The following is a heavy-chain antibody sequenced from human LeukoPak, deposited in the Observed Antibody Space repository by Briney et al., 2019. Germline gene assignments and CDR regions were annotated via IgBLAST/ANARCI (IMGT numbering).Heavy chain of an antibody. Sequence: GGSLRLSCAASGFTFSTYWLSWVRQTPGKGLEWVANIKQDGSETHYVDSVKGRFTISRDNAKNSLYLQMNSLRAEDTAVYYCARSIVGAMGRYYYYYMDVWGKGTTVTVSS. D-gene: IGHD1-26*01. CDR2: IKQDGSET. CDR3: ARSIVGAMGRYYYYYMDV. J-gene: IGHJ6*03. V-gene: IGHV3-7*01. CDR1: GFTFSTYW.